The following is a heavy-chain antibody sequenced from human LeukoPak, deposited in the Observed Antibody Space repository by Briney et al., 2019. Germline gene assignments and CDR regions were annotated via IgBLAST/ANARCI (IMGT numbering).Heavy chain of an antibody. CDR3: ATDLRGSGSYSYWYFDL. CDR1: GYTLTELS. D-gene: IGHD3-10*01. V-gene: IGHV1-24*01. Sequence: GASVKVSCKVSGYTLTELSMHWVRQAPGKGLEWMGGFDPEDGETIYAQKFQGRVTMTEDTSTDTAYMELSSLRSEDTAVYYCATDLRGSGSYSYWYFDLWGRGTLVTVSS. CDR2: FDPEDGET. J-gene: IGHJ2*01.